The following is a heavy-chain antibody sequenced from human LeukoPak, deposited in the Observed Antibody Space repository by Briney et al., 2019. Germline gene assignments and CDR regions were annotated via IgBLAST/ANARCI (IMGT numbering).Heavy chain of an antibody. D-gene: IGHD6-13*01. CDR3: ARDLMGIAYRGVFYY. J-gene: IGHJ4*02. CDR1: GFTFSDYY. V-gene: IGHV3-11*01. CDR2: ISSSCSTI. Sequence: GGSLRLSCAASGFTFSDYYMSWIRQAPGKGLEGVSYISSSCSTIYYAYSVKGRFTISRDNAKNSLYLQMNSLRAEDTAVYYCARDLMGIAYRGVFYYWGQGTLVTVSS.